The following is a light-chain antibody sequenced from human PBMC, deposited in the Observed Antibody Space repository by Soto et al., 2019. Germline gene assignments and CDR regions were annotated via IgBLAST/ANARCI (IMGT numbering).Light chain of an antibody. CDR1: QSVLHRSSNKNF. J-gene: IGKJ1*01. V-gene: IGKV4-1*01. Sequence: DIVMTQSPDSLAVSLGERATVNCKSSQSVLHRSSNKNFLAWYQQKPGQPLKLLISWASTRESGVPDRFSGSGSETDFALTISSLQAEDVAVYFCQHYYNTPWTFGQGTKVEIK. CDR2: WAS. CDR3: QHYYNTPWT.